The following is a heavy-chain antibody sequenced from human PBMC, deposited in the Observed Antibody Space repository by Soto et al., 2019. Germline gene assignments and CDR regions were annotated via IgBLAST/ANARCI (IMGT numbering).Heavy chain of an antibody. J-gene: IGHJ6*03. CDR3: ARGANCSGGSCYSRWGYYYYYYMDV. V-gene: IGHV4-34*01. CDR1: GGSLSDYF. CDR2: INHLGSI. Sequence: SETLSLTCVVSGGSLSDYFWSWIRQPPGMALEWIGEINHLGSINYNPSLKSRVTMSVDTSKNQFSLTLNSVTAADTATYYCARGANCSGGSCYSRWGYYYYYYMDVWGKGTTVTVSS. D-gene: IGHD2-15*01.